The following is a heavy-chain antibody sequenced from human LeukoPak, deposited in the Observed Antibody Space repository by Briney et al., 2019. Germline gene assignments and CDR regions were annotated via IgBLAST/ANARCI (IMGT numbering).Heavy chain of an antibody. J-gene: IGHJ3*01. CDR3: ARDGDAVSAAIAGAFDL. D-gene: IGHD2-2*01. V-gene: IGHV4-61*09. CDR1: AASISSGNFY. Sequence: SETLSLTCTVSAASISSGNFYWSWIRQSAGKGLEWIGHVYSTGNTKYNPSLKSRVTISADTSKNQISLRLRSVTAADTAMFYCARDGDAVSAAIAGAFDLWGRGTMVTVSS. CDR2: VYSTGNT.